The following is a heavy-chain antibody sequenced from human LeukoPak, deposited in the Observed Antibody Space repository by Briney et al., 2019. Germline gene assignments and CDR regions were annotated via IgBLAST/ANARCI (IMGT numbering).Heavy chain of an antibody. J-gene: IGHJ4*02. CDR1: GYTLTELS. CDR3: ATLSMVRGVMYFDY. Sequence: ASVKVSCTVSGYTLTELSMHWVRQAPGKGLEWMGGFDPEDGETIYAQKFQGRVTMTEDTSTDTAYMELSSLRSEDTAVYYCATLSMVRGVMYFDYWGQGTLVTVSS. CDR2: FDPEDGET. V-gene: IGHV1-24*01. D-gene: IGHD3-10*01.